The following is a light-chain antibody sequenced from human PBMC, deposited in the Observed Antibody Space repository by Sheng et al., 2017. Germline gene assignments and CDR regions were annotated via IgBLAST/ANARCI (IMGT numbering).Light chain of an antibody. CDR2: DAS. V-gene: IGKV3-11*01. CDR1: QSVSSY. Sequence: EIVLTQSPATLSLSPGERATLSCRASQSVSSYLAWYQQKPGQAPRLLIYDASNRATGIPARFSGSGSGTDFTLTISSLEPEDSAVYYCQQYGDSVPTFGQGTKVEIE. J-gene: IGKJ1*01. CDR3: QQYGDSVPT.